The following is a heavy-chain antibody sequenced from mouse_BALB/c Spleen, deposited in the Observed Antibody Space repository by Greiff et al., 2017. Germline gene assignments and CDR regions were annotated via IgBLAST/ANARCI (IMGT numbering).Heavy chain of an antibody. Sequence: LQQSGAELVRPGTSVKVSCKASGYAFTNYLIEWVKQRPGQGLEWIGVINPGSGGTNYNEKFKGKATLTADKSSSTAYMQLSSLTSDDSAVYFCARGGLRRAMDYWGQGTSVTVSS. CDR3: ARGGLRRAMDY. V-gene: IGHV1-54*03. CDR2: INPGSGGT. J-gene: IGHJ4*01. CDR1: GYAFTNYL. D-gene: IGHD2-4*01.